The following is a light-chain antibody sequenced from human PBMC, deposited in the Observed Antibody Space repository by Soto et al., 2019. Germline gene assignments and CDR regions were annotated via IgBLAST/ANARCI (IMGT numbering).Light chain of an antibody. J-gene: IGKJ1*01. CDR3: QHYHRYLAWT. CDR1: QSVRNK. Sequence: EIVMTQSPATLSVSPGKRATLFCRASQSVRNKLAWYKQKPGQAPRLIIFNASTRATGIPARFSGSGSGTEFTLTLSSLQSADFAVYYCQHYHRYLAWTFGQVTQVEIK. CDR2: NAS. V-gene: IGKV3-15*01.